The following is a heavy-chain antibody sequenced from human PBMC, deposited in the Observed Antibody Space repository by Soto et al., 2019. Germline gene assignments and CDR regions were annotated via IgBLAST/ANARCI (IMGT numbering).Heavy chain of an antibody. Sequence: ASVKVSCKASGYTFTSYGISWVRQAPGQGLEWMGWISAYNGNTNYAQKLQGRVTMTTDTSTSTAYMELRSLRSDDTAVYYCARDIFTFGGVIVYYFDYWGQGTLVTVSS. CDR1: GYTFTSYG. D-gene: IGHD3-16*02. CDR2: ISAYNGNT. V-gene: IGHV1-18*01. J-gene: IGHJ4*02. CDR3: ARDIFTFGGVIVYYFDY.